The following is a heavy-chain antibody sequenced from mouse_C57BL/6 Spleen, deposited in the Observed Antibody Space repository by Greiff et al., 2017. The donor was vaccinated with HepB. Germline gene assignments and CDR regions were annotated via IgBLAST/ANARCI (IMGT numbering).Heavy chain of an antibody. V-gene: IGHV1-64*01. CDR3: ARDDGSSYYFDY. CDR1: GYTFTSYW. Sequence: QVQLQQPGAELVKPGASVKLSCKASGYTFTSYWMHWVKQRPGQGLEWIGMIHPNSGSTNYNEKFKSKATLTVDKSSSTAYMQLSSLTSEDSAVYYCARDDGSSYYFDYWGQGTTLTVSS. J-gene: IGHJ2*01. CDR2: IHPNSGST. D-gene: IGHD1-1*01.